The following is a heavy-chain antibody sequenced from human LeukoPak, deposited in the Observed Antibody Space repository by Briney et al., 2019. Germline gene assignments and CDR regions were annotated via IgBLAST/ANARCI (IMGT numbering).Heavy chain of an antibody. CDR3: AKVSTLFATSAFYY. CDR2: IGTSSGAI. CDR1: GFTFITYK. Sequence: GGSTRLSRSSIGFTFITYKLNPVRQAPGKGLEWVSFIGTSSGAIYYADSVKGRFTISRDNAKKSLYLQMNGLRAEDTALYCLAKVSTLFATSAFYYWGRGTLVTVSS. V-gene: IGHV3-48*01. J-gene: IGHJ4*02. D-gene: IGHD2-15*01.